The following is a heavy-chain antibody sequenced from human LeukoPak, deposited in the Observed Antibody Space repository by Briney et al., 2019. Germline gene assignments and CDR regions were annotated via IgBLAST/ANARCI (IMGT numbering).Heavy chain of an antibody. D-gene: IGHD2-2*02. V-gene: IGHV3-7*03. J-gene: IGHJ4*02. CDR3: ARTPGYCSGTSCYIGY. CDR2: IKQDGGEI. CDR1: GFTFSRYW. Sequence: PGGSLRLSCAASGFTFSRYWMSWVRQVPRKGLEWVANIKQDGGEIYYVDSVKGRFTISRDNAKSSLYLQMNSLRAGDTAVYYCARTPGYCSGTSCYIGYWGQGTLVTVSS.